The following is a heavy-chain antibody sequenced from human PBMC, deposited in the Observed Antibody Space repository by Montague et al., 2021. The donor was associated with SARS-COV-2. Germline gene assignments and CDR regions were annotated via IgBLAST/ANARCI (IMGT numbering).Heavy chain of an antibody. V-gene: IGHV2-5*02. CDR3: AHKGAMAGSVVDWRS. J-gene: IGHJ5*02. CDR2: IYWDDDK. D-gene: IGHD6-19*01. CDR1: GFSLSSSGVG. Sequence: PALVTPTQTLTLTCTVSGFSLSSSGVGVGWIRQPPGKALEWLALIYWDDDKRYSPSLKSRLTITKDTSKNQVVLTMTNVDPVGTATYYCAHKGAMAGSVVDWRSWGQVTLLTVSS.